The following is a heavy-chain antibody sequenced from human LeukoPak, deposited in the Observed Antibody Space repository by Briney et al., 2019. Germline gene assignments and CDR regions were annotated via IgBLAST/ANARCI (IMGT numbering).Heavy chain of an antibody. V-gene: IGHV4-38-2*02. J-gene: IGHJ4*02. CDR1: GYSISSGYY. CDR2: IYHSGST. Sequence: PSETLSLTCTVSGYSISSGYYWGWIRQPPGKGLESIGSIYHSGSTYYNPSLKSRVTISVDTSKNQFSLKLSSVTAADTAVYYCARVKIQLWLQVDYWGQGTLVTVSS. D-gene: IGHD5-18*01. CDR3: ARVKIQLWLQVDY.